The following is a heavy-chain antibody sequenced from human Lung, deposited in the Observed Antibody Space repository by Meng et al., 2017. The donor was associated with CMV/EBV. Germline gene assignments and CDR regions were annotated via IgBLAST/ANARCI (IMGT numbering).Heavy chain of an antibody. CDR2: INPYSGAT. CDR1: GYSFTGYY. CDR3: ASSTSGVVIGILRRYNWFDP. D-gene: IGHD2-21*01. Sequence: ASXXVSXKSSGYSFTGYYLHWVRQAPEQGLEWMGWINPYSGATKYAEKFQGRVTMTRNTSISTAYMELNTLRSDDTAVYYCASSTSGVVIGILRRYNWFDPXGQGTLVTVSS. V-gene: IGHV1-2*02. J-gene: IGHJ5*02.